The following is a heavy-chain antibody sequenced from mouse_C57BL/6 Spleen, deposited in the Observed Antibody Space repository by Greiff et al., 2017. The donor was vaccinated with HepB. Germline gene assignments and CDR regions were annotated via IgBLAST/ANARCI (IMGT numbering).Heavy chain of an antibody. V-gene: IGHV3-6*01. D-gene: IGHD3-1*01. CDR2: ISYDGSN. CDR1: GYSITSGYY. Sequence: DVKLQESGPGLVKPSQSLSLTCSVTGYSITSGYYWNWIRQFPGNKLEWMGYISYDGSNNYNPSLKNRISITRDTSKNQFFLKLNSVTTEDTATYYCARGATGSSEGFAYWGQGTLVTVSA. J-gene: IGHJ3*01. CDR3: ARGATGSSEGFAY.